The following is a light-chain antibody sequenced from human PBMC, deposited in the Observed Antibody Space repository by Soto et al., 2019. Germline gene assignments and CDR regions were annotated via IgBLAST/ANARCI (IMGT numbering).Light chain of an antibody. J-gene: IGKJ4*02. CDR1: QSVSSY. Sequence: EIVLTQSPATLSLSPGERATLSCRASQSVSSYLAWYQQKPGQAPRLLIYDASNRATGIPARFSGSGSGTDFTLTIGSLEPEDFAVYYCRQRSNWSPSVGFGGGTKVEIK. CDR2: DAS. V-gene: IGKV3-11*01. CDR3: RQRSNWSPSVG.